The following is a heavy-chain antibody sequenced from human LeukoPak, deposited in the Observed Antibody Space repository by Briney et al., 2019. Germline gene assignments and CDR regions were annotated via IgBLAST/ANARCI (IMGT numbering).Heavy chain of an antibody. CDR1: GFTFSSYE. D-gene: IGHD5-18*01. CDR2: ISSSGSTI. Sequence: PGGSLRLSCAASGFTFSSYEMNWVRQAPGKGLEWVSYISSSGSTIYYADSVKGRFTISRDNAKNSLYLQMNSLRAEDTAVYYCARRPGFYSYGINWFDPWGQGTLVTVSS. CDR3: ARRPGFYSYGINWFDP. J-gene: IGHJ5*02. V-gene: IGHV3-48*03.